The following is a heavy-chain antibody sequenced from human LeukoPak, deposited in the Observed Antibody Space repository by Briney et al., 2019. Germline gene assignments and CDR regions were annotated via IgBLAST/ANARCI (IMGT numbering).Heavy chain of an antibody. V-gene: IGHV3-53*01. CDR2: IYSGGST. CDR3: ARDAERGFDYSNSLKY. CDR1: GFTVSTYY. J-gene: IGHJ4*02. D-gene: IGHD4-11*01. Sequence: PGGSLRLSCAASGFTVSTYYMTWVRQAPGKGLECVSVIYSGGSTYYADSVKGRFIVSRDNSKNTLYLQMNSLRAEDTAMYYCARDAERGFDYSNSLKYWGQGTLVTVSS.